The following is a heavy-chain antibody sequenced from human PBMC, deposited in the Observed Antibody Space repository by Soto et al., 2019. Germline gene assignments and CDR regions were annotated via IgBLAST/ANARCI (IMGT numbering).Heavy chain of an antibody. CDR2: SSSV. CDR3: GRDNWGSIDY. CDR1: GGSVSSGDHA. D-gene: IGHD7-27*01. Sequence: QMQLQESGPGLVKPSETLSLNCVVSGGSVSSGDHAWGWIRQPPGKGLEWIGYSSSVNYHPSLSSRVTISGDTAKNPFSLQLSSVTAAETAVYYCGRDNWGSIDYWGQGTQVTVSS. V-gene: IGHV4-61*08. J-gene: IGHJ4*02.